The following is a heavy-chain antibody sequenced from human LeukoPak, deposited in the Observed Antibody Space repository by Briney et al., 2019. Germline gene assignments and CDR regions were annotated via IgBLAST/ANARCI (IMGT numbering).Heavy chain of an antibody. Sequence: ASVKVSCKASGYTFTSYDINWVRQATGQGLEWLGWMNSNSGNTGYAQKFQGRVTMTSDTSIDTAYIELSSLRYEDTAVYYCAKDSYRANRASFDPWGQGTLVTVSS. CDR3: AKDSYRANRASFDP. J-gene: IGHJ5*02. V-gene: IGHV1-8*01. D-gene: IGHD3-16*02. CDR2: MNSNSGNT. CDR1: GYTFTSYD.